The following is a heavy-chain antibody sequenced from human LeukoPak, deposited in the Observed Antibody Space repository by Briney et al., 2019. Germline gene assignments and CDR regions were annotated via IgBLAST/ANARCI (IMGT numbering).Heavy chain of an antibody. V-gene: IGHV4-34*01. Sequence: PSETLSLTCAVYGGSFSGYYWSWIRQPPGKGLEWIGEINHSGSTNYNPSLKSRVTISVDTSKNQFSLKLSSVTAADTAVYYCARESTTNDGSALDYWGQGTLVTVSS. D-gene: IGHD5/OR15-5a*01. CDR1: GGSFSGYY. CDR3: ARESTTNDGSALDY. J-gene: IGHJ4*02. CDR2: INHSGST.